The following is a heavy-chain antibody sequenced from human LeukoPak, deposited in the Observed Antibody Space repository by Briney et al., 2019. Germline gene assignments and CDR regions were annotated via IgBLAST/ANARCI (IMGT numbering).Heavy chain of an antibody. J-gene: IGHJ4*02. D-gene: IGHD3-16*02. CDR3: ARGHTYYDYVWGGYRYSPYYSYFDY. CDR1: GGSISSGSYY. CDR2: IYTSGST. V-gene: IGHV4-61*02. Sequence: SETLSLTCTASGGSISSGSYYWSWTRQPAGKGLEWIGRIYTSGSTNYNPSLKSRVTISVDTSKNQFSLKLSSVTAADTAVYYCARGHTYYDYVWGGYRYSPYYSYFDYWGQGTLVTVSS.